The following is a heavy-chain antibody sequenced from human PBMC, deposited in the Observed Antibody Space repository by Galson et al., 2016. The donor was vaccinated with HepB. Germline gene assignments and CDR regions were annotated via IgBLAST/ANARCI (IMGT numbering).Heavy chain of an antibody. D-gene: IGHD1-26*01. CDR3: AREWELLRGSFDY. V-gene: IGHV1-69*06. CDR2: IIPIYGTP. Sequence: SVKVSCKASGGSFSSDGITWVRQAPGQGLEWMGGIIPIYGTPKYAQKVQGRVTITADKTTSTAYMELSSLRSEDTAVYYCAREWELLRGSFDYWGQGTLVTVSS. J-gene: IGHJ4*02. CDR1: GGSFSSDG.